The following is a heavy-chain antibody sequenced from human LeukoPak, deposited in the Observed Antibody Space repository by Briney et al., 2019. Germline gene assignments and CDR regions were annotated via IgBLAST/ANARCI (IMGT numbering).Heavy chain of an antibody. V-gene: IGHV4-59*01. CDR3: ARTARLPTD. J-gene: IGHJ4*02. D-gene: IGHD2-15*01. Sequence: PSETLSLTFTVSGDSINTYYWSWIRQPPGKGLEYIGYIYYSGVVNYNPSLMGRVTISIDTSKNQLSLKLTSVTAADTAVYYRARTARLPTDWGQGALVTVSS. CDR1: GDSINTYY. CDR2: IYYSGVV.